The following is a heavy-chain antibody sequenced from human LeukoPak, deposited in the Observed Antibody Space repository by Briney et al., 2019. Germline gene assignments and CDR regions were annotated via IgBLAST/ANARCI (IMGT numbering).Heavy chain of an antibody. CDR1: GGSISSGNYY. V-gene: IGHV4-61*09. D-gene: IGHD2-21*02. Sequence: SETLSLTCTVSGGSISSGNYYWSWIRQPAGKGLEWIGHIYTSGSTNYNPSLKSRVTISADTSMSQFSLRLSSVTAADTAMYYCARVGSSHWYSTYYYYMDIWGKGTTVTISS. CDR3: ARVGSSHWYSTYYYYMDI. J-gene: IGHJ6*03. CDR2: IYTSGST.